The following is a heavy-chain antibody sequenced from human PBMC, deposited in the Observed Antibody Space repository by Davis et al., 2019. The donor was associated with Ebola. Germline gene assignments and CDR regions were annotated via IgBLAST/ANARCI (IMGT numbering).Heavy chain of an antibody. CDR1: GYTFTSYY. Sequence: AASVKVSCKASGYTFTSYYMHWVRQAPGQGLEWMGIINPSGGSTSYAQKFQGRVTMTRDTSTSTVYMELSRLRSDDTAVYYCARKFPPYSSSWYLSGMDVWGQGTTVTVSS. CDR2: INPSGGST. J-gene: IGHJ6*02. CDR3: ARKFPPYSSSWYLSGMDV. D-gene: IGHD6-13*01. V-gene: IGHV1-46*01.